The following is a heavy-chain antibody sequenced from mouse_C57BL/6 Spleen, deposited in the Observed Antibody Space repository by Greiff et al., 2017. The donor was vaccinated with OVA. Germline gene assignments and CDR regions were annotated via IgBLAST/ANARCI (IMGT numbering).Heavy chain of an antibody. CDR3: ARSGSYYFDY. J-gene: IGHJ2*01. D-gene: IGHD2-2*01. Sequence: EVQLQESGPELVKPGASVTISCKASGYSFTGYYMNWVKQSPEKSLEWIGEINPSTGGTTYNQKFKAKATLTVDKSSSTAYMQRKSLTSEDSAVYYCARSGSYYFDYWGQGTTLTVSS. CDR2: INPSTGGT. V-gene: IGHV1-42*01. CDR1: GYSFTGYY.